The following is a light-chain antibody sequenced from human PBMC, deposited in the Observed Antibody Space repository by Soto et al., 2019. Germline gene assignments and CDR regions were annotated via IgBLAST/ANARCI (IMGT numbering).Light chain of an antibody. CDR3: QQYGSSPRT. V-gene: IGKV3-20*01. J-gene: IGKJ1*01. CDR2: GAS. CDR1: QSVSSSY. Sequence: EILLAQSPGPLSLSPGESATLSCRASQSVSSSYLAWYQQKPGQAPRLLIYGASSRATGIPDRFSGSGSGTDFTLTISRLEPEDFAVYYCQQYGSSPRTFGQGTKVDIK.